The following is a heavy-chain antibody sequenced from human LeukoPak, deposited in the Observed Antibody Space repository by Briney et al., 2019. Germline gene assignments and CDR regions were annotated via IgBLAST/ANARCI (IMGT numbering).Heavy chain of an antibody. CDR3: CRSLGFD. CDR1: GLTFSTYW. Sequence: GGSLRLSCAASGLTFSTYWMTWVRHTPGKGLEWVASINQFGSEIHYVDSVKGRFTISRDNAKNSVSLQMNTLRAEDTAVYDGCRSLGFDCGQGTLVTVSS. V-gene: IGHV3-7*01. CDR2: INQFGSEI. D-gene: IGHD3-10*01. J-gene: IGHJ4*02.